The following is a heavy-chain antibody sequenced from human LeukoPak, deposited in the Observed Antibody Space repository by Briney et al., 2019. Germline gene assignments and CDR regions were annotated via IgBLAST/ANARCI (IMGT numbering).Heavy chain of an antibody. CDR3: ARSGYCSGGRCNPVYFQH. Sequence: GGSLRLSCAASGFSFSSYSMNWVRRAPGKGLEWVSSISTSSNYIYYADSLKGRFTISRDNAKNSLYLQMNSLRAEDTALYYCARSGYCSGGRCNPVYFQHWGQGTLVTVSS. D-gene: IGHD2-15*01. CDR1: GFSFSSYS. V-gene: IGHV3-21*01. J-gene: IGHJ1*01. CDR2: ISTSSNYI.